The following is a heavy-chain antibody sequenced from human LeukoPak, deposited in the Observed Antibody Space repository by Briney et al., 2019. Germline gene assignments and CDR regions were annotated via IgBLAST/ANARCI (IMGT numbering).Heavy chain of an antibody. D-gene: IGHD2-21*02. CDR2: ISSDSSTM. Sequence: GGSLRLSCAASTFSINKYWMTWVRQAPGKGLEWVSYISSDSSTMYYADSVKGRFTISRDNAKNSVYLQMNYLTDDDTAVYFCARVGGDPHWGQGTLVTVSS. V-gene: IGHV3-48*02. CDR1: TFSINKYW. J-gene: IGHJ4*02. CDR3: ARVGGDPH.